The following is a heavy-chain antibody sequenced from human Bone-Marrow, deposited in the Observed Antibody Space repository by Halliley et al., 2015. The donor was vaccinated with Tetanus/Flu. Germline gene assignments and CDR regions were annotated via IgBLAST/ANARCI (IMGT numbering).Heavy chain of an antibody. V-gene: IGHV3-48*02. CDR2: SPTL. J-gene: IGHJ4*02. D-gene: IGHD3-10*01. Sequence: SPTLNYADSVQGRFTISRDNAKESLFLQMNSLRDEDAAVYYCVRDSTYYYGSGTYFSVPDLDYWGQGTLVTVSS. CDR3: VRDSTYYYGSGTYFSVPDLDY.